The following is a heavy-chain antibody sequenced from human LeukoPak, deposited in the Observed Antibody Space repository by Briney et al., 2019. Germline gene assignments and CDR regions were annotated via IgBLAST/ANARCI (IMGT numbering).Heavy chain of an antibody. D-gene: IGHD4-17*01. Sequence: PGGSLRLSCAASGFTFSSYGMHWVRQAPGKGLEWVSGITDSGRKTYNADSVKGRFSISRDNSRNTAYLQMSDLRAEDTAVYYCAKITKATTPNYWGQGTLVTVSS. CDR3: AKITKATTPNY. J-gene: IGHJ4*02. CDR1: GFTFSSYG. CDR2: ITDSGRKT. V-gene: IGHV3-23*01.